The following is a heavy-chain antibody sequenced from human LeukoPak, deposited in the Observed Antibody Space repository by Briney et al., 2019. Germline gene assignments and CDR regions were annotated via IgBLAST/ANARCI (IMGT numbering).Heavy chain of an antibody. CDR3: TREGAAAAYGMDV. V-gene: IGHV3-49*04. CDR2: IRRGAFGETA. CDR1: GFTFGDYS. Sequence: GGTLRLPCTASGFTFGDYSVSWVRRPPGRGLEWVGLIRRGAFGETADYAASVEGRFTISRDDSKRIAYLQMNSLKTEDTAVYYCTREGAAAAYGMDVWGQGTTVTVSS. D-gene: IGHD6-13*01. J-gene: IGHJ6*02.